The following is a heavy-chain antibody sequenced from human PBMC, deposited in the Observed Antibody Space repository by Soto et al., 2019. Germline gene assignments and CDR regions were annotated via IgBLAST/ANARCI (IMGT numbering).Heavy chain of an antibody. J-gene: IGHJ6*02. CDR1: GFTFSSYS. CDR2: ISSSSSTI. CDR3: ARDFGDIVVVPAADSEGYYYYYGMDV. Sequence: EVQLVESGGGLVQPGGSLRLSCAASGFTFSSYSMNWVRQAPGKGLEWVSYISSSSSTIYYADSVKGRFTISRDHAKKSLYLQRNSLRDEDTAVYYCARDFGDIVVVPAADSEGYYYYYGMDVWGQGTTVTVSS. D-gene: IGHD2-2*01. V-gene: IGHV3-48*02.